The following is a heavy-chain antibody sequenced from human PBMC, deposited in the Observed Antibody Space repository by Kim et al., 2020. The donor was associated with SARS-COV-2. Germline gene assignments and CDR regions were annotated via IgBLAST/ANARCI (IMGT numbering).Heavy chain of an antibody. CDR3: ARVGLGITFGGVITMNYYYGMDV. CDR1: GFTFSSYW. CDR2: IKQDGSEK. Sequence: GGSLRLSCAASGFTFSSYWMSWVRQAPGKGLEWVANIKQDGSEKYYVDSVKGRFTISRDNAKNSLYLQMNSLRAEDTAVYYCARVGLGITFGGVITMNYYYGMDVWGQGTTVTVSS. J-gene: IGHJ6*02. D-gene: IGHD3-16*02. V-gene: IGHV3-7*01.